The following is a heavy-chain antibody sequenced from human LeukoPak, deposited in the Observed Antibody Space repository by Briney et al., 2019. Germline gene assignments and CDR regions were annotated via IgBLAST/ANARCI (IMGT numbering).Heavy chain of an antibody. CDR3: ARMNYHYGSGSYHNWFDP. D-gene: IGHD3-10*01. V-gene: IGHV4-34*01. CDR1: GGSFSGYY. CDR2: INHSGST. Sequence: SETLSLTCAVYGGSFSGYYWSWIRQPPGKGLEWIGEINHSGSTNYNPSLKSRVTISVDTSKNQFSLKLSSVTAADTAVYYCARMNYHYGSGSYHNWFDPWGQGTLVTVSS. J-gene: IGHJ5*02.